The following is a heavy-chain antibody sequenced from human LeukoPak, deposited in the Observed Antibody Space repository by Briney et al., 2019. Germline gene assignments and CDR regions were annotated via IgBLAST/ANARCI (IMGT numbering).Heavy chain of an antibody. Sequence: AGGSLRLSCAASGFTFSSYWMSWVRQAPGKGLEWVANLKQDGSEKTYVDSVKGRFTISRDNAKNSLYMQMNSLRGEDTAVYYCAVNSNSGTYPTWGQGTLVTVSS. CDR3: AVNSNSGTYPT. CDR2: LKQDGSEK. D-gene: IGHD3-10*01. J-gene: IGHJ5*02. CDR1: GFTFSSYW. V-gene: IGHV3-7*01.